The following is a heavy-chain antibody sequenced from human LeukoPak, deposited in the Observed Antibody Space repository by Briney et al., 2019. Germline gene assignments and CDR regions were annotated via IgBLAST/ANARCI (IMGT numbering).Heavy chain of an antibody. D-gene: IGHD6-19*01. CDR3: ARYLSSGWYMEGIGY. CDR2: ISSSSSI. CDR1: GFTFSSYS. J-gene: IGHJ4*02. Sequence: GGSLRLSCAASGFTFSSYSMNWVRQAPGKGLEWVSYISSSSSIYYADSVKGRFTISRDNAKNSLYLQMNSLRAEDTAVYYCARYLSSGWYMEGIGYWGQGTLVTVSS. V-gene: IGHV3-21*01.